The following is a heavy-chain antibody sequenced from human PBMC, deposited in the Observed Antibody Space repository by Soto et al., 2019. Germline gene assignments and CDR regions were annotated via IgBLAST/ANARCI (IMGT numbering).Heavy chain of an antibody. D-gene: IGHD5-18*01. CDR1: GYSFTSYW. CDR3: ARLDTAMVTHCYYGMDV. V-gene: IGHV5-51*01. Sequence: GESLKISCKGSGYSFTSYWIGWVRQMPGKGLEWMGIIYPGDSDTRYSPSFQGQVTISADKSISTAYLQWSSLKASDTAMYYCARLDTAMVTHCYYGMDVWGQGTTVTVSS. CDR2: IYPGDSDT. J-gene: IGHJ6*02.